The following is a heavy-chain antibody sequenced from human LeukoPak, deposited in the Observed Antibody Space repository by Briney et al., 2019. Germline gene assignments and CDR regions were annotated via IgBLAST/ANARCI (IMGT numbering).Heavy chain of an antibody. D-gene: IGHD5-18*01. CDR2: ISSSSSYI. CDR1: GFTFSSYS. CDR3: ARGVPPRGYSYGPLYFDY. Sequence: GGSLRLSCAASGFTFSSYSMNWVRQAPGKGLEWVSSISSSSSYIYCADSVKGRFTISRDNAKNSLYLQMNSLRAEDTAVYYCARGVPPRGYSYGPLYFDYWGQGTLVTVSS. J-gene: IGHJ4*02. V-gene: IGHV3-21*01.